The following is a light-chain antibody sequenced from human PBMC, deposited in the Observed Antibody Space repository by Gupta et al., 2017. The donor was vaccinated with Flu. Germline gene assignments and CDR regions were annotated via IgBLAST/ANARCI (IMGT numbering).Light chain of an antibody. Sequence: EIVMTQSSATLSVSAGERATLSCRASQSVSSNLAWYQQKPGQAPRLLIYGASTRATGIPAGFSGSGSGTEFTLTISSLQSEDFAVYYCQQYNKWPPTFGQGTKVEIK. CDR1: QSVSSN. J-gene: IGKJ1*01. CDR2: GAS. CDR3: QQYNKWPPT. V-gene: IGKV3-15*01.